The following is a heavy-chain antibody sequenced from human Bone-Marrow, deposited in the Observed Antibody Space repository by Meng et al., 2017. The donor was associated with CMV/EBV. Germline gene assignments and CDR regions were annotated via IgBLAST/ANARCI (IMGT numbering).Heavy chain of an antibody. J-gene: IGHJ3*02. D-gene: IGHD4/OR15-4a*01. V-gene: IGHV4-59*01. CDR2: IYYSANI. Sequence: GSLRLSCTVSGGSIFNYYWSWIRQTPGKGLEWIGYIYYSANIDSNPSLGSRVTISRDTSKNQFSLKLDFVTAADTAVYYCARHDYYDAFDIWGQGTMVTVSS. CDR1: GGSIFNYY. CDR3: ARHDYYDAFDI.